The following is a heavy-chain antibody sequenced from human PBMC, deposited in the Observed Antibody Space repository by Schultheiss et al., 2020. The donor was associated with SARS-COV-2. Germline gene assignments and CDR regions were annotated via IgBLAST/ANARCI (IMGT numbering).Heavy chain of an antibody. CDR1: NDSISSSRYY. CDR2: IYYSGST. D-gene: IGHD3-10*01. J-gene: IGHJ6*02. V-gene: IGHV4-61*01. CDR3: ASLVAGDYYYYGMDV. Sequence: SETLSLTCTVSNDSISSSRYYWSWIRQPPGKGLEWIGYIYYSGSTYYNPSLKSRVTISVDTSKNQFSLKLSSVTAADTAVYYCASLVAGDYYYYGMDVWGQGTTVTVSS.